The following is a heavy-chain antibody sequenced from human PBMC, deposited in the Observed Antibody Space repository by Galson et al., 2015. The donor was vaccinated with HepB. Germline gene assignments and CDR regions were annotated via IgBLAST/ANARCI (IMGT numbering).Heavy chain of an antibody. CDR3: AAEPSKYYYDSSGYLF. V-gene: IGHV1-58*01. CDR1: GFTFTSSA. J-gene: IGHJ4*02. D-gene: IGHD3-22*01. CDR2: IVVGSGNT. Sequence: SVKVSCKASGFTFTSSAVQWVRQARGQRLEWIGWIVVGSGNTNYAQKFRERVTITRDMSTSTAYMELSSLRSEDTAVYYCAAEPSKYYYDSSGYLFWGQGTLVTVSS.